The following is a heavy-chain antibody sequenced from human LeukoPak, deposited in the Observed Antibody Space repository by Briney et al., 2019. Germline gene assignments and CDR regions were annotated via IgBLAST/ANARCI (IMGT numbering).Heavy chain of an antibody. CDR3: ARDQIPPPCYGTDV. J-gene: IGHJ6*02. CDR1: GFTFSSYS. Sequence: GGSLRLSCAASGFTFSSYSMNWVRQAPGEGLEWVSAISSSSSYIYYADSVKGRFTISRDNAKNSLYLQMNSPRAEDTAVYYCARDQIPPPCYGTDVWGHRTTVT. CDR2: ISSSSSYI. D-gene: IGHD2-21*01. V-gene: IGHV3-21*01.